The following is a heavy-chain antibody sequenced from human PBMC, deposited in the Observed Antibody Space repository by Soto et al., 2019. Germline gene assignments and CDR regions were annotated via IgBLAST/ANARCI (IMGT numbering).Heavy chain of an antibody. J-gene: IGHJ3*02. Sequence: QLQLQESGPGLVKPSETLSLTCTVSDGSISSSSYHWGWIRHPPGKGLEWIGSIYYIGSTYYNPSLNSRVTISVDMSQNQFSLQLSSVTAADKAVYYCARHQAGKGWYAAFDIWCQGTMVTVSS. CDR1: DGSISSSSYH. D-gene: IGHD6-19*01. V-gene: IGHV4-39*01. CDR2: IYYIGST. CDR3: ARHQAGKGWYAAFDI.